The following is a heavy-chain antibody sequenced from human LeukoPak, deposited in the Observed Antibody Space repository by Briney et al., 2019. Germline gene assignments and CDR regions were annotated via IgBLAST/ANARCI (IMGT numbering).Heavy chain of an antibody. CDR3: LQRGFDY. J-gene: IGHJ4*02. D-gene: IGHD3-16*01. Sequence: GGSLRLSCAASGFTFSNYWMNWVRQAPGKGLEWVANIKQDGSEKYYVDSVKGRFTISRDNAKNSLFLQMNSLRAEDTAVYYCLQRGFDYWGQGALVTVSS. V-gene: IGHV3-7*01. CDR1: GFTFSNYW. CDR2: IKQDGSEK.